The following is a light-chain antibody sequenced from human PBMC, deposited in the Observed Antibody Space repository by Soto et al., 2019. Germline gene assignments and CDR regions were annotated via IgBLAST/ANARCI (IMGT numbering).Light chain of an antibody. J-gene: IGLJ1*01. V-gene: IGLV1-40*01. CDR3: QSYDSSLSGYV. CDR2: GNS. Sequence: QPVLTQPPSVSGAPGQRVTISCTGSSSNIGAGYDVHWYQQLPGTAPKLLIYGNSNRPSGVPDRFSGSKSGPSASLAITGLQAEDEADYYCQSYDSSLSGYVFGTGTKLTVL. CDR1: SSNIGAGYD.